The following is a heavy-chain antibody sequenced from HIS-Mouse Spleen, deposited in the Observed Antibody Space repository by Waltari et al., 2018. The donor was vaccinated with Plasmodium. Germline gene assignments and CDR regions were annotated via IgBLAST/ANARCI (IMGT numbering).Heavy chain of an antibody. CDR1: GGSLSGSY. CDR3: ARLRYSYGYFDY. CDR2: IYYSGST. Sequence: QVQLQESGPGLVKPSETLSLTCTVSGGSLSGSYWSWLRQPPGKGLEWIGYIYYSGSTNYNPSLKSRVTISVDTSKNQFSLKLSSVTAADTAVYYCARLRYSYGYFDYWGQGTLVTVSS. V-gene: IGHV4-59*08. J-gene: IGHJ4*02. D-gene: IGHD5-18*01.